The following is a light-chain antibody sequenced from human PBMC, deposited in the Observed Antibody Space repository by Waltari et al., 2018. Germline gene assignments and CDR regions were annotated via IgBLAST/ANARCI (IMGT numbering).Light chain of an antibody. CDR1: SSNIGSNY. J-gene: IGLJ3*02. CDR2: RNN. CDR3: ATWDDRLSGPGV. V-gene: IGLV1-47*01. Sequence: QSVLTQPPSASGTPGQRVTISCSGSSSNIGSNYGHWYQQLPGTAPKLLIYRNNQRPSGGPDRFSGSKAGTSASLAVSGLRSEDEADYYFATWDDRLSGPGVFGGGTKLTVL.